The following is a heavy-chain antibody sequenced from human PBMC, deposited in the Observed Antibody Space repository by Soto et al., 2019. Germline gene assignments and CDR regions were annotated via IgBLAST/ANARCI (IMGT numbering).Heavy chain of an antibody. D-gene: IGHD3-3*01. CDR3: ARESGVVNIKYYYYYGMDV. Sequence: SETLSLTCTVSGGSISSGGYYWSWIRQHPGKGLEWIGYIYYSGSTYYNPSLKSRVTISVDTSKNQFSLKLSSVTAADTAVYYCARESGVVNIKYYYYYGMDVWGQGTTVTVSS. J-gene: IGHJ6*02. V-gene: IGHV4-31*03. CDR1: GGSISSGGYY. CDR2: IYYSGST.